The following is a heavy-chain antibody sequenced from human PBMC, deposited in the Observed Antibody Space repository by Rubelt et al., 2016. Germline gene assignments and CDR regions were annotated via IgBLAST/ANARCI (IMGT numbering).Heavy chain of an antibody. Sequence: QVQLHQWGAGLLKPSETLSLTCAVYDGSFSGYYWNWIRQPPGEGLEWIGDINHSGYTNYNPSLGSRVTISVDTSKNQFSLQLTSVTAADTAVYYCARGRMPDGWYPYCFDYWGQGILVTVSS. D-gene: IGHD6-19*01. CDR1: DGSFSGYY. V-gene: IGHV4-34*01. J-gene: IGHJ4*02. CDR3: ARGRMPDGWYPYCFDY. CDR2: INHSGYT.